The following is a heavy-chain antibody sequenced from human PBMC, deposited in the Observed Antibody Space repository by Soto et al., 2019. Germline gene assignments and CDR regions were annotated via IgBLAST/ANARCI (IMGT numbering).Heavy chain of an antibody. V-gene: IGHV4-38-2*01. J-gene: IGHJ6*02. CDR1: GYSISSGYY. Sequence: SETLSLTCAVSGYSISSGYYWGWIRQPPGKGLEWIGSIYHSGSTYYNPSLKSRVTISVDTSKNQFSLKLRSVTAADTAVYYCAGDPYDILNGYYTNYGMDVWGRGTRVTVSS. CDR3: AGDPYDILNGYYTNYGMDV. CDR2: IYHSGST. D-gene: IGHD3-9*01.